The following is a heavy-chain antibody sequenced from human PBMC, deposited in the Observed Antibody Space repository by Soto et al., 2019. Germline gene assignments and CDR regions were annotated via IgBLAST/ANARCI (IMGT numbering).Heavy chain of an antibody. CDR3: ARDIDMDIVVEVAATAPGY. CDR2: INPNSGGT. D-gene: IGHD2-15*01. CDR1: GYTFTGYY. J-gene: IGHJ4*02. V-gene: IGHV1-2*02. Sequence: ASVKVSCKASGYTFTGYYMHWVRQAPGQGLEWMGWINPNSGGTNYAQKLQGRVTMTRDPSISTAYMELSRLRSDDTAVYYCARDIDMDIVVEVAATAPGYWGQGTLVTV.